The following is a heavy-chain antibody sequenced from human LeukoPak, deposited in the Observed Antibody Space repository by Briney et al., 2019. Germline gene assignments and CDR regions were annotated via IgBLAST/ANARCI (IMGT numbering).Heavy chain of an antibody. J-gene: IGHJ4*02. Sequence: WESLTLSCTASGFSFSRYCMSWVRQPPGKGLEWVSAISCSGDSTYSAEPVKRRFTISRANSKPTLSLQMNSLRAEATDLYYCARAQAMVRGVRGYYFDYWGQGTLVTVSS. CDR2: ISCSGDST. CDR3: ARAQAMVRGVRGYYFDY. D-gene: IGHD3-10*01. V-gene: IGHV3-23*01. CDR1: GFSFSRYC.